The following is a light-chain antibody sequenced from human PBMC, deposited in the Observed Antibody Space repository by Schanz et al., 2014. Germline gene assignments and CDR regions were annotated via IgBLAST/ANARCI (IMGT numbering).Light chain of an antibody. V-gene: IGKV3D-15*01. J-gene: IGKJ1*01. CDR2: GAS. CDR3: QQYNNWPWT. Sequence: ETVMTQSPATLSVSPGERATLSCRASQSVSSNLAWYQQKPGQVPRLLIYGASTRATGIPARFSGSGSGTEFTLTISSLQSEDFAVYYCQQYNNWPWTFGQGTKVEIK. CDR1: QSVSSN.